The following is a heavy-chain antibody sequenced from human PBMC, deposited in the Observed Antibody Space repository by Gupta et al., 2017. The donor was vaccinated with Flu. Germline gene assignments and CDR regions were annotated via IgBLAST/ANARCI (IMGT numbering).Heavy chain of an antibody. CDR2: ISYSGST. V-gene: IGHV4-59*01. CDR3: VRDIREVGAFYCFDL. Sequence: QPPEKELEWIGHISYSGSTNYNPSLKSRVTISLDTSKNQFSLNLNSVTATDTAVYYCVRDIREVGAFYCFDLWGQGTLVTVSS. D-gene: IGHD1-26*01. J-gene: IGHJ4*01.